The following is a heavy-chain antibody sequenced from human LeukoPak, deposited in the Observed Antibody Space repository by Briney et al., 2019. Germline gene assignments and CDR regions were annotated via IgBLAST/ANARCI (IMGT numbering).Heavy chain of an antibody. V-gene: IGHV2-70*04. J-gene: IGHJ4*02. CDR1: GFSLSTSGMR. CDR2: IDWDDDK. CDR3: ARMTGTAMVYYFDY. Sequence: SGPALVKPTQTLTLTCTFSGFSLSTSGMRVSWIRQPPGKALEWLARIDWDDDKFHSTSLKTRLTISKDTSKNQVVLTMTNMDPVDTATYYCARMTGTAMVYYFDYWGQGTLVTVSS. D-gene: IGHD5-18*01.